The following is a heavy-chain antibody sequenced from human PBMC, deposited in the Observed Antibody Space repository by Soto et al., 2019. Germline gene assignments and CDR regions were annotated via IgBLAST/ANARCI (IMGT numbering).Heavy chain of an antibody. CDR1: GYTFTSYD. CDR2: MNPNSGNT. V-gene: IGHV1-8*01. D-gene: IGHD3-3*01. Sequence: ASVKVSCKASGYTFTSYDINWVRQATGQRLEWMGWMNPNSGNTGYAQKFQGRVTMTEDTSTDTAYMELSSLRSEDTAVYYCATGFAWSGPYGVGAFDIWGQGTMVTVSS. CDR3: ATGFAWSGPYGVGAFDI. J-gene: IGHJ3*02.